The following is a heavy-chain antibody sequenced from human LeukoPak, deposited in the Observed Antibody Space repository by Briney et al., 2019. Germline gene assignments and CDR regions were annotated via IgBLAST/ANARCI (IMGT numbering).Heavy chain of an antibody. J-gene: IGHJ4*02. Sequence: GGSLRLSCAASGFTFSDYYMSWIRQAPGTGLEWVAYISSSGSTIYYADSVKGRFTISRDNTKNSLYLQMNSLRAEDTAVYYCAREFSIVVSPYPDYWGQGTLVTVSS. V-gene: IGHV3-11*01. CDR3: AREFSIVVSPYPDY. D-gene: IGHD2-2*01. CDR2: ISSSGSTI. CDR1: GFTFSDYY.